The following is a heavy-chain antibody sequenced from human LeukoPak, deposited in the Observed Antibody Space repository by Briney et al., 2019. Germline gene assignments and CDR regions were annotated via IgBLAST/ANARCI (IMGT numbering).Heavy chain of an antibody. V-gene: IGHV4-34*01. J-gene: IGHJ4*02. CDR1: GGSFSGYY. CDR3: ARRGWELLSFDY. CDR2: INHSGST. D-gene: IGHD1-26*01. Sequence: SETLSLTCAVYGGSFSGYYWSWIRQPPGKGLEWIGEINHSGSTNYNPSLKSRVTISVDTSKNQFSLKLSSVTAADTAVYYCARRGWELLSFDYWGQGTLVTVSS.